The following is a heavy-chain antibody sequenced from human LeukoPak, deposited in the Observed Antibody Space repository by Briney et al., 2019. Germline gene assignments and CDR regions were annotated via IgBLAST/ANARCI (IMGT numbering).Heavy chain of an antibody. Sequence: SETLSLTCTVSGDSISSYYWSWIRQSPGEGLEWIGYIYYSGSTNYNPSLKSRVTISVDTSKNQFSLTLTSVTAADTAVYYCARGSGYPSPSPRDFWGQGTLVTVSS. CDR1: GDSISSYY. CDR2: IYYSGST. V-gene: IGHV4-59*01. J-gene: IGHJ4*02. CDR3: ARGSGYPSPSPRDF. D-gene: IGHD5-12*01.